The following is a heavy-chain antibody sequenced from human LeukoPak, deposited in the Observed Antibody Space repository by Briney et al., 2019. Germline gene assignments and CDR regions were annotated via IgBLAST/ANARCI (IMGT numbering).Heavy chain of an antibody. V-gene: IGHV4-4*07. CDR1: GASVSEYY. D-gene: IGHD3-3*02. J-gene: IGHJ6*03. Sequence: PSEALSLTCTVSGASVSEYYWSWVRQPAGKGLERIGRIFTTGSTDYNPSLKSRVTMSRDRSKNQLFLTLTSVTAADTAVYYCARASDSIFSYYYHMDLWGKGITVTVSS. CDR3: ARASDSIFSYYYHMDL. CDR2: IFTTGST.